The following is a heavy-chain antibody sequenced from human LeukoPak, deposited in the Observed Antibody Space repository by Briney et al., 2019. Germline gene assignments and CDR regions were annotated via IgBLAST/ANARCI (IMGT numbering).Heavy chain of an antibody. CDR1: GFTFSSYS. CDR3: ARGGSGYPNWYFDL. J-gene: IGHJ2*01. D-gene: IGHD3-22*01. V-gene: IGHV3-48*01. Sequence: PGGSLRLSCAASGFTFSSYSMNWVRQAPGKGLEWVSYISSSSSTIYYADSVKGRFTISRDNAKNSLYLQMNSPRAEDTAVYYCARGGSGYPNWYFDLWGRGTLVTVSS. CDR2: ISSSSSTI.